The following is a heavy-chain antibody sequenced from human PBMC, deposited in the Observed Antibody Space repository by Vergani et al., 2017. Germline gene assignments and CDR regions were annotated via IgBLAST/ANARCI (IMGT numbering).Heavy chain of an antibody. D-gene: IGHD5-12*01. CDR1: GFTFSTYA. CDR3: AKANPRNSGYDYLYYYHAMDV. CDR2: ISGSGGST. Sequence: EVQLVESGGGLVQPGGSLRLSCAASGFTFSTYAMHWVRQAPGKGLEWVSGISGSGGSTYYAGSVKGRFTISRDSSKNTLYLQMNSLSAGDTAVYYCAKANPRNSGYDYLYYYHAMDVWGQGTTVTVSS. V-gene: IGHV3-23*04. J-gene: IGHJ6*02.